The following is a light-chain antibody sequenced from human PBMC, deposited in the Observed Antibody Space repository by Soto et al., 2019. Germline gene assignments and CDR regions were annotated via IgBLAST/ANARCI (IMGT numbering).Light chain of an antibody. J-gene: IGKJ5*01. CDR3: QQRNIWPPVT. CDR1: RSISSN. V-gene: IGKV3-15*01. CDR2: GAS. Sequence: EIVMTQSPATLSVSPGERATLSCRASRSISSNLAWYQQKPGQAPSLLIYGASARATGIPARFSGSGSGTDFTLTISSLEPEDSAVYYCQQRNIWPPVTFGQGTRLEIK.